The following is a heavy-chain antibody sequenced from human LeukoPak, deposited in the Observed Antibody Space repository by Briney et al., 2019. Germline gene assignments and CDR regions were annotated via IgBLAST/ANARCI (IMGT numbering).Heavy chain of an antibody. J-gene: IGHJ6*03. Sequence: ASVKVSCKASGGTFSSYTISWVRQAPGQGLEWMGRIIPILGIANYAQKFQGRVTITADKSTSTAYMELSSLRSEDTAVYYCARGEAAISYYYYYMDVWGKGTTVTVSS. D-gene: IGHD5-18*01. V-gene: IGHV1-69*02. CDR3: ARGEAAISYYYYYMDV. CDR2: IIPILGIA. CDR1: GGTFSSYT.